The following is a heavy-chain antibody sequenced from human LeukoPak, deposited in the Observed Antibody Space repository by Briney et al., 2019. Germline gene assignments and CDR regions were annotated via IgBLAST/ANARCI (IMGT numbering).Heavy chain of an antibody. V-gene: IGHV3-30*04. CDR3: ARGERGSPIDY. J-gene: IGHJ4*02. CDR2: ISYDGSNK. Sequence: PGGSLRLSCAASGFTFSSYAMHWVRQAPGKGLEWVAVISYDGSNKYYADSVKGRFTISRDNSKNTLYLQMNSLRAEDTAVYYCARGERGSPIDYWGQGTLVTVSS. CDR1: GFTFSSYA. D-gene: IGHD5-24*01.